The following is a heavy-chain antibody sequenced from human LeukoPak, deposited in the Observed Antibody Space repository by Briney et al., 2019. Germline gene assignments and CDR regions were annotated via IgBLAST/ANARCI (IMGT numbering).Heavy chain of an antibody. CDR2: IRSTTDT. Sequence: GGSLRLSCESSGVPFSVSAMHWVRPASGKGLEWVGRIRSTTDTAYAPSVKGRFTISRDDSKNTAYLQMNSLKTEDTAVYYCTRLRHSNTDYYNYYGMDVWGQGTTVTVSS. D-gene: IGHD2/OR15-2a*01. CDR3: TRLRHSNTDYYNYYGMDV. V-gene: IGHV3-73*01. J-gene: IGHJ6*02. CDR1: GVPFSVSA.